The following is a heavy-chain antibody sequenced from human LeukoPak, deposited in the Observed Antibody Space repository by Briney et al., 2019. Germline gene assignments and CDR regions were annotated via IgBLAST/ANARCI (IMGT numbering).Heavy chain of an antibody. CDR3: ARTDRLGAALLASFDY. V-gene: IGHV3-48*03. J-gene: IGHJ4*02. D-gene: IGHD3-16*01. CDR2: ISSSGSPI. CDR1: GFTFSSYE. Sequence: GGSLRLSCTASGFTFSSYEMNWVRQAPGKGLEWVSYISSSGSPIYYADPVKGRFTISRDNAKNSLYLQMNSLRAEDTALYYCARTDRLGAALLASFDYWGQGTLVTVSS.